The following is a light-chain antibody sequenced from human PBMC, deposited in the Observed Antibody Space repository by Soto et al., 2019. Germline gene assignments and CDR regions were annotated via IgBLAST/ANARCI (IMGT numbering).Light chain of an antibody. V-gene: IGKV1-39*01. CDR2: AAS. Sequence: DIQMTQSPSSLSASVGDRVTITCRASQSISNYLNWYQQKPGKAPKLLIYAASRLQSGVPSRFSGSGSGTDFTLTISSLQPEDFATYYCQQSYSSLILTCGPGTKVDIK. CDR3: QQSYSSLILT. J-gene: IGKJ3*01. CDR1: QSISNY.